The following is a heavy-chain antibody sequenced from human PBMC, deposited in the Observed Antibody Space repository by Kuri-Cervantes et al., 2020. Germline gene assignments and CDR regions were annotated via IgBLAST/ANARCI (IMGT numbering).Heavy chain of an antibody. CDR2: IYHSGST. Sequence: SETLSLTCAVSGYSISSGYYWGWIRQPPGKGLEWIGSIYHSGSTYYNPSLKSRVTISLDTSKNQFSLKLSSVTAADTAVYYCARAYSSSSYGWLDPWGQGTLVTVSS. CDR1: GYSISSGYY. J-gene: IGHJ5*02. V-gene: IGHV4-38-2*01. D-gene: IGHD6-6*01. CDR3: ARAYSSSSYGWLDP.